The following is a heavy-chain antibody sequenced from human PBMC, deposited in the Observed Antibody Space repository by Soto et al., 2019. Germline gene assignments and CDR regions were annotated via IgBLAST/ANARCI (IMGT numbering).Heavy chain of an antibody. J-gene: IGHJ4*02. Sequence: SVKVSCKASGGTFSSYAISWVRQAPGQGLEWMGGIIPIFGTANYAQKFQGRVTITADESTSTAYMELGSLRSEDTAVYYCARDRVIGYSYGSSDYWGQGTLVTVSS. V-gene: IGHV1-69*13. CDR3: ARDRVIGYSYGSSDY. CDR2: IIPIFGTA. D-gene: IGHD5-18*01. CDR1: GGTFSSYA.